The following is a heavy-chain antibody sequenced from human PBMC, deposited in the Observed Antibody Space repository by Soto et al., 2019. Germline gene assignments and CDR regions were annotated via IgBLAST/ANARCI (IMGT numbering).Heavy chain of an antibody. D-gene: IGHD2-15*01. CDR2: IKSKTDGGTT. J-gene: IGHJ4*02. CDR1: GFTFSNAW. V-gene: IGHV3-15*01. Sequence: EVQLVESGGGLVKPGGSLRLSCAASGFTFSNAWMSWVRQAPGKGLEWVGRIKSKTDGGTTDYAAPVKGRFTISRDDSKNTLYLQMNSLKTEDTAVYYCTTVGYCSGGSCYSAYFDYWGQGTLVTVSS. CDR3: TTVGYCSGGSCYSAYFDY.